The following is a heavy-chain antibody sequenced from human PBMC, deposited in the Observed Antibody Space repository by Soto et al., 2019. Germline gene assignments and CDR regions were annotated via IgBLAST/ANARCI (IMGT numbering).Heavy chain of an antibody. V-gene: IGHV4-39*01. D-gene: IGHD6-6*01. J-gene: IGHJ5*02. CDR3: ASKHGYSSSWGT. CDR1: GGSISSSSYY. CDR2: IYYGGST. Sequence: QLQLQESGPGLVKPSETLSLTCTVSGGSISSSSYYWGWIRQPPGKGLEWVGSIYYGGSTYYNPSLKRRVPISVDTSKNQFSLKLSSVTAADTAVYYCASKHGYSSSWGTWGQGTLVTVSS.